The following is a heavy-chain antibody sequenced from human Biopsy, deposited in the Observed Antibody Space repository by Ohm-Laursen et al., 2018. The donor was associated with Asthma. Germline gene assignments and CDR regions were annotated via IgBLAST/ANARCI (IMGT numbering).Heavy chain of an antibody. CDR1: SGSGGYMRSGNYY. J-gene: IGHJ6*02. Sequence: GTLSLTCSLSSGSGGYMRSGNYYWGWIRQPPGKGLEWIGSIYYSGTTYYNPSLKSRVTVSADTSKNQFSLKLPSVTAADTAVYYCVRGSSSWHHGPFHYYYGLDVWGQGTTATVSS. V-gene: IGHV4-39*01. CDR3: VRGSSSWHHGPFHYYYGLDV. D-gene: IGHD6-13*01. CDR2: IYYSGTT.